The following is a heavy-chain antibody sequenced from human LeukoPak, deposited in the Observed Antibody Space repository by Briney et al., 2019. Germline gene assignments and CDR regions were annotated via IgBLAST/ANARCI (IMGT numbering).Heavy chain of an antibody. D-gene: IGHD3-10*01. Sequence: PGGSLRVSCAASGFSVSDYYMNWIRQSPGKGLEWVSHITKRTAIEYADSVKGRFTISRDNANNLLLLQMDSLRPEDTGVYYCARGTYYSGSGPGNWFDPWGHGTLVTVSS. CDR1: GFSVSDYY. CDR3: ARGTYYSGSGPGNWFDP. V-gene: IGHV3-69-1*01. J-gene: IGHJ5*02. CDR2: ITKRTAI.